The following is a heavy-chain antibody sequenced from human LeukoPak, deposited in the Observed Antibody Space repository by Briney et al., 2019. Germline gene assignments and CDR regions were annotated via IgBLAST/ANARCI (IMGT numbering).Heavy chain of an antibody. CDR2: INQDGRKK. CDR1: GFTFSSDW. D-gene: IGHD3-9*01. V-gene: IGHV3-7*05. Sequence: GGSLRLSCAASGFTFSSDWMNWVRQAPGKGLEWEANINQDGRKKYYVDSVKGRFTISRDNAKNSLFLQMNSLRVEDTAVYYCARDPDILTGISYDIWGQGTKVTVSS. CDR3: ARDPDILTGISYDI. J-gene: IGHJ3*02.